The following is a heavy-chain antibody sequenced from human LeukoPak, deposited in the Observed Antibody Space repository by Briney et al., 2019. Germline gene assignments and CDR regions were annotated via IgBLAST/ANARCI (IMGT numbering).Heavy chain of an antibody. Sequence: SGTVSLTCTVSGGSISGYYWSWIRQPPGKGLEWIGYIYYRGNTNYNPSLKSRVTISLDTSKNQFSLKLSSVTAADTAVYYCARHDCTNGVCYKDFDSWGQGTLVTVSS. CDR2: IYYRGNT. V-gene: IGHV4-59*08. D-gene: IGHD2-8*01. CDR1: GGSISGYY. J-gene: IGHJ4*02. CDR3: ARHDCTNGVCYKDFDS.